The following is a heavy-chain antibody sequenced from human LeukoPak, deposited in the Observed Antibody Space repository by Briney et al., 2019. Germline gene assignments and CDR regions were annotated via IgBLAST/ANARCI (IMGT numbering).Heavy chain of an antibody. D-gene: IGHD1-26*01. J-gene: IGHJ4*02. V-gene: IGHV3-43*02. CDR2: ISGDGGST. Sequence: GGSLRLSSAASGFTFDDYAMHWVRQAPGKGLEWVSLISGDGGSTYYADSVKGRFTISRDNSKNSLHLQMNSLRTEDTALYYCAKDIGGATDYWGQGTLVTVSS. CDR3: AKDIGGATDY. CDR1: GFTFDDYA.